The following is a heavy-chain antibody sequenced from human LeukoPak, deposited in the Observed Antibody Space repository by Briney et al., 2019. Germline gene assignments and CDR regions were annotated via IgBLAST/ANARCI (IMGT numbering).Heavy chain of an antibody. Sequence: SETLSLTCTVSGGSISSSNYYWGWIRQPPGKGLECIGSFYYSGSTFYNPSLKRRVTISGDTSKNQFSPKLSSVTAADTAVYYCARVRLWGYFDYWGQGTLVTVSS. CDR1: GGSISSSNYY. J-gene: IGHJ4*02. V-gene: IGHV4-39*07. CDR2: FYYSGST. CDR3: ARVRLWGYFDY. D-gene: IGHD5-18*01.